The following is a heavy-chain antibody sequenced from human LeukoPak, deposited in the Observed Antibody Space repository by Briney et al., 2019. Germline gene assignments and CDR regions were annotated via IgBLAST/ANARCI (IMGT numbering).Heavy chain of an antibody. CDR2: ILSSGGST. CDR1: GFTFSSYA. Sequence: GGSLRLSCAASGFTFSSYAMSWVRQAPGKGLEWVSGILSSGGSTYYADSVKGRFTISRDNAKNTLYLQMSSLRAEDTTVYYCARKASNFDYWGQGTLVTVSS. J-gene: IGHJ4*02. CDR3: ARKASNFDY. V-gene: IGHV3-23*01.